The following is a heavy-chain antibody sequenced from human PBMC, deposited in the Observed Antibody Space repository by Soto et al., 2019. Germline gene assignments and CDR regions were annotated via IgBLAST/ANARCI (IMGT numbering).Heavy chain of an antibody. D-gene: IGHD1-20*01. V-gene: IGHV1-18*04. Sequence: ASVKVSCKASGYAFSSYGYSWVRQAPGQGLEWMGWISAYNGHTNVPQKFQDRVTMTTDTSTSTAYMELRRLISDDTAVYYCARDPQINGSLRGTNLMAVWGQGTTVTVS. CDR3: ARDPQINGSLRGTNLMAV. CDR1: GYAFSSYG. CDR2: ISAYNGHT. J-gene: IGHJ6*02.